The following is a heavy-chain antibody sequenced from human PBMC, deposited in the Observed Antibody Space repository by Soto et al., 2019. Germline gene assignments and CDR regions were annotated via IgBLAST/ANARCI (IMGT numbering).Heavy chain of an antibody. CDR1: GGSISSGGYY. Sequence: QVQLQESGPGLVKPSQTLSLTCTVSGGSISSGGYYWSWIRQHPGKGLEWIGYIYYSGSTYYNPSLKSRVTISVDTSKNQFSRKLSSVTAADTAVYYCARVGIAAAGTKYNWFDPWGQGTLVTVSS. D-gene: IGHD6-13*01. CDR3: ARVGIAAAGTKYNWFDP. CDR2: IYYSGST. J-gene: IGHJ5*02. V-gene: IGHV4-31*03.